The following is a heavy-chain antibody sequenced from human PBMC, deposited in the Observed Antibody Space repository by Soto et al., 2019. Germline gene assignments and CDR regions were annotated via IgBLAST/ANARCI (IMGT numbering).Heavy chain of an antibody. D-gene: IGHD3-10*01. Sequence: LSLTCAVSGGSISSGGYSWSWIRQPPGKGLEWIGYIYHSGSTYYNPSLKSRVTISVDRSKNQFSLKLSSVTAADTAVYYCARDSLITMVRGVKQYYYYGMDVWGQGTTVTV. CDR3: ARDSLITMVRGVKQYYYYGMDV. CDR1: GGSISSGGYS. V-gene: IGHV4-30-2*01. J-gene: IGHJ6*02. CDR2: IYHSGST.